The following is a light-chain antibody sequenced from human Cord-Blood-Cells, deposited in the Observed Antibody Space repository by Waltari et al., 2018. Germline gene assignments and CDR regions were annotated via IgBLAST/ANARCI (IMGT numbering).Light chain of an antibody. CDR3: CSYAGSSTFV. CDR1: SSDVGGYNF. V-gene: IGLV2-23*02. Sequence: QSALTQPASVSGSPGQSITISCTGTSSDVGGYNFFSWYQQHPGKAPKLMLYDVSKRPSGVSNRFSGSKSGNTASLTISGLQAEDEADYYCCSYAGSSTFVFGGGTKLTVL. J-gene: IGLJ3*02. CDR2: DVS.